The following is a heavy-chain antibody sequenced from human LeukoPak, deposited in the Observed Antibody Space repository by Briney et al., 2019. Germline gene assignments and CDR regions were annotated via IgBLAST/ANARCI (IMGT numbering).Heavy chain of an antibody. D-gene: IGHD1-1*01. V-gene: IGHV4-59*08. CDR2: VYHSGST. CDR3: ARANPNWYPPDY. J-gene: IGHJ4*02. Sequence: PSETLSLTCSVSSDSMTSYFWSWIRQPPGKGLEWIGYVYHSGSTSYNPSLKSRVSISEDTSKNQFSLKLSSVTAADTAVYFCARANPNWYPPDYWGQGTLVTVSS. CDR1: SDSMTSYF.